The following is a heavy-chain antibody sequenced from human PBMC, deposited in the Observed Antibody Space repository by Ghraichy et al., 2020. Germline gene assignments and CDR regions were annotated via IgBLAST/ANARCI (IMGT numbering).Heavy chain of an antibody. Sequence: SETLSLTCTVSGHSISGSNYYWGWIRQPPGKGLEWIGSIHYSGSAYYNPSLKSRVSLSVDTSKNQFSLRLRSLTAADTSVYYCSETFRVENWGQGTLVTVSS. J-gene: IGHJ4*02. V-gene: IGHV4-39*01. D-gene: IGHD3-3*01. CDR2: IHYSGSA. CDR3: SETFRVEN. CDR1: GHSISGSNYY.